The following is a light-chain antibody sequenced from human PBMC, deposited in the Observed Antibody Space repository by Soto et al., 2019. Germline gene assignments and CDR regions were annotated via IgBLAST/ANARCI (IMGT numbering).Light chain of an antibody. CDR1: SSDVGGYNY. Sequence: QSALTQPASVSGSPGQSITISCTGTSSDVGGYNYVSWYQQHPGKAPKLMIYDVSNRPSGVSNRFSGSKSGNTASLTISWIRAEDEADYYCSSYTSSSTLVVFGGGTKLTVL. J-gene: IGLJ2*01. V-gene: IGLV2-14*01. CDR2: DVS. CDR3: SSYTSSSTLVV.